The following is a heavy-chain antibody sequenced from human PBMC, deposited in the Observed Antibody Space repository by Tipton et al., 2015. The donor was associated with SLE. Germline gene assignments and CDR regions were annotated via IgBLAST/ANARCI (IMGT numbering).Heavy chain of an antibody. J-gene: IGHJ4*02. V-gene: IGHV4-34*01. CDR1: GGSFSGYY. CDR2: INHSGST. CDR3: ARDSGDSSSWYLDY. Sequence: TLSLTCAVYGGSFSGYYWSWIRQPPGKGLEWIGEINHSGSTNYNPSLKSRVTISVDTSKNQFSLKLSSVTAADTAVYYCARDSGDSSSWYLDYWGQGTLVTVSS. D-gene: IGHD6-13*01.